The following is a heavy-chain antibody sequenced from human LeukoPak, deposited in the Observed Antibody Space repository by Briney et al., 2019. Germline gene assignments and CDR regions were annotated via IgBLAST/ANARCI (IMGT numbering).Heavy chain of an antibody. CDR3: ARGPPITMIVVAQAFDI. V-gene: IGHV3-66*01. D-gene: IGHD3-22*01. J-gene: IGHJ3*02. CDR2: IYSGGST. Sequence: GRSLRLSCAASGFTFSSYAMHWVRQAPGKGLEWVSVIYSGGSTYYADSVKGRFTISRDNSKNTLYLQMNSLRAEDTAVYYCARGPPITMIVVAQAFDIWGQGTMVTVSS. CDR1: GFTFSSYA.